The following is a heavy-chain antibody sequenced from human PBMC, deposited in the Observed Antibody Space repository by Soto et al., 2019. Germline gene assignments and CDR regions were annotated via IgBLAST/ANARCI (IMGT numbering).Heavy chain of an antibody. J-gene: IGHJ6*02. V-gene: IGHV1-18*01. CDR2: ISPDNGNT. D-gene: IGHD5-12*01. CDR1: GYTFTIYG. Sequence: ASVKVSCKASGYTFTIYGINWVRQAPGQGLEWMGWISPDNGNTNYAQKLQGRVTMTTDTSASTAYMELRSLRSDDTAVYYCARALGYSGYAGMDVWGQGTTVTVSS. CDR3: ARALGYSGYAGMDV.